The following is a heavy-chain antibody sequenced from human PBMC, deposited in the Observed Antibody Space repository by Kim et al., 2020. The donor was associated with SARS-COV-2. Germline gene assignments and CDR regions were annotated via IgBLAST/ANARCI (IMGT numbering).Heavy chain of an antibody. Sequence: ASVKVSCKVSGYTLTELCMHWVRQAPGKGLEWMGGFNAEDGETNYAQKFQGRVTMTQDTSTDTAYMELSSLRSEDTAVYYCATGDYSYDSSGTFYDCYGIDVWGQETTVTFSS. CDR3: ATGDYSYDSSGTFYDCYGIDV. D-gene: IGHD3-22*01. CDR1: GYTLTELC. V-gene: IGHV1-24*01. CDR2: FNAEDGET. J-gene: IGHJ6*01.